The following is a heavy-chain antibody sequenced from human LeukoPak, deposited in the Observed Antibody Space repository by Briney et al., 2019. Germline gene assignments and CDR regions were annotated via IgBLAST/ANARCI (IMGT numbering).Heavy chain of an antibody. Sequence: GGSVPVSCKACGYTLTGYYMHWVRQAPGQGLEWMGWINPNNGGTNYAQKFQDRVTMTRDTSISTAYMELSRLRSDATAVYYCAKLRRRTYYYDSSGYYYFDYWGQGTLVTVSS. CDR3: AKLRRRTYYYDSSGYYYFDY. CDR2: INPNNGGT. J-gene: IGHJ4*02. V-gene: IGHV1-2*02. D-gene: IGHD3-22*01. CDR1: GYTLTGYY.